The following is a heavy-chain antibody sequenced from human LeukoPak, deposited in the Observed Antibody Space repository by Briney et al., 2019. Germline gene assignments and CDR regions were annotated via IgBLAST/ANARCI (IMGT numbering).Heavy chain of an antibody. CDR2: IRSKTHGGTT. Sequence: GGSLRLSCAASGFTFVDYAMTWIRQAPGKGLEWVSFIRSKTHGGTTEYAASVKGRFIISRDDSNSIAYLQMNSLKTEDTALYYCTTGPYYESSGYRLDYWGQGNLVIVSS. D-gene: IGHD3-22*01. J-gene: IGHJ4*02. CDR3: TTGPYYESSGYRLDY. V-gene: IGHV3-49*03. CDR1: GFTFVDYA.